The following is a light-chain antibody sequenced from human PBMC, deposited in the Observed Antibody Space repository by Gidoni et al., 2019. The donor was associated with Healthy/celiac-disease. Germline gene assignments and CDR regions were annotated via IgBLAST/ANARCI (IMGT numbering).Light chain of an antibody. Sequence: IVMTQSPLYLPVTPGEPASISCRSSQSLLHSNGYNYLDWYLQKPGQSPQLLIYLGSNRASGVPDRFSGSGSGTDFTLKISRVEAEDVGVYYCMQALQTPLYTFGQGTKLEIK. CDR2: LGS. CDR1: QSLLHSNGYNY. J-gene: IGKJ2*01. CDR3: MQALQTPLYT. V-gene: IGKV2-28*01.